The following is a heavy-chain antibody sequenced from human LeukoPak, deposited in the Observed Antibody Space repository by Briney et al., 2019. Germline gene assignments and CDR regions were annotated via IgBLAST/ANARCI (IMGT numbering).Heavy chain of an antibody. CDR2: ISSSSSYI. D-gene: IGHD3-10*01. CDR1: GFTFSSYW. J-gene: IGHJ4*02. CDR3: ARSYYGSGSWDY. Sequence: PGGSLRLSCAASGFTFSSYWMSWVRQAPGRGLEWVSSISSSSSYIYYADSVKGRFTISRDNAKNSLYLQMNSLRVEDTAVYYCARSYYGSGSWDYWGQGTLVTVSS. V-gene: IGHV3-21*01.